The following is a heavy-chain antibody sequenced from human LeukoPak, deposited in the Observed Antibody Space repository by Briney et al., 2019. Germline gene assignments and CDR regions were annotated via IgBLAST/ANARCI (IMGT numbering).Heavy chain of an antibody. Sequence: KPSETLSLTCTVSGGSIISSNYYWAWIRQPPGQGLEWIGSIFYSGTTYYNPSLKSRVTISVDTSKNHFSLNLRSVTAADTAVYYCAKSRWYDAFDIWGQGTMVTVSS. CDR2: IFYSGTT. CDR3: AKSRWYDAFDI. CDR1: GGSIISSNYY. V-gene: IGHV4-39*07. J-gene: IGHJ3*02. D-gene: IGHD6-13*01.